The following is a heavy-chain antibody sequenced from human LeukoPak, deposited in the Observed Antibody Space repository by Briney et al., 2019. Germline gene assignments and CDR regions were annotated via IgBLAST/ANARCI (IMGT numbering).Heavy chain of an antibody. CDR2: ISSDGSIK. Sequence: GGSLSLSCAASGFTFSAYAMHWVRQAPGKGLEWEAVISSDGSIKYYADSVKGRFTISRDNSENTMWLQMGSLRAEDTAVYYCARGSVSKYRFFDNWGQGILVTVSS. CDR1: GFTFSAYA. CDR3: ARGSVSKYRFFDN. D-gene: IGHD3-3*02. V-gene: IGHV3-30*04. J-gene: IGHJ4*02.